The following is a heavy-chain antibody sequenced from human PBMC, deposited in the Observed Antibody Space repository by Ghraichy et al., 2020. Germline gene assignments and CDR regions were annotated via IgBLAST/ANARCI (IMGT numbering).Heavy chain of an antibody. D-gene: IGHD1-14*01. J-gene: IGHJ4*02. CDR3: ARHTRFITTITGIDY. V-gene: IGHV5-51*01. CDR1: GYSFTNYW. CDR2: IYPGTSDT. Sequence: GESLNISCKGSGYSFTNYWIGWVRQMPGKGLEWMGIIYPGTSDTRYSPSFQGQVTISADKSISTAYLQWSSLKASDTAMFYCARHTRFITTITGIDYWGQGTLVTVSS.